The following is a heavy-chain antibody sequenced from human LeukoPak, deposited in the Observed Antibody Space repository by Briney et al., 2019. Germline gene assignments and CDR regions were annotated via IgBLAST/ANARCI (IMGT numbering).Heavy chain of an antibody. CDR2: IYTSGST. Sequence: PSETLSLTCTVSGGSISSGSYYWSWIRQPAGKGLEWIGRIYTSGSTNYNPSLKSRVTISVDTSKNQFSLKLSSVTAADTAVYYCASSHYDFWSGLKPNWFDPWGQGTLVTVSS. D-gene: IGHD3-3*01. V-gene: IGHV4-61*02. J-gene: IGHJ5*02. CDR1: GGSISSGSYY. CDR3: ASSHYDFWSGLKPNWFDP.